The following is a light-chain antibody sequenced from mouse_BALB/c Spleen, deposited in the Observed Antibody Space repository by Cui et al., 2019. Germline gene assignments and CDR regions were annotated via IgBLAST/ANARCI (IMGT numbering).Light chain of an antibody. V-gene: IGKV5-45*01. CDR3: QQSNSWTQLT. J-gene: IGKJ5*01. Sequence: DIVLTQSPATLFVTPGDRVSLSCRASQSSSNYLHWYQQKSHESPRLLIKDASQSISGIPSRFSGSGSGTDFTLSINSVETEDFGMYFCQQSNSWTQLTFGAGTKLELK. CDR2: DAS. CDR1: QSSSNY.